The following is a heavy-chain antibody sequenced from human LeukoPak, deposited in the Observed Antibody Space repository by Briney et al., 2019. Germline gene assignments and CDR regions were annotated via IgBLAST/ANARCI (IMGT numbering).Heavy chain of an antibody. CDR3: AKPGVRTAEYFHH. D-gene: IGHD4/OR15-4a*01. CDR2: ITPIFRTT. Sequence: ASVKVSCKASGGTFNNYAINWLRQAPGQGLEWMGGITPIFRTTHYTQRLQGRVTITTDESTSTAYMELSSLRSDDTAVYYCAKPGVRTAEYFHHRRQGTLVTVSS. CDR1: GGTFNNYA. J-gene: IGHJ1*01. V-gene: IGHV1-69*05.